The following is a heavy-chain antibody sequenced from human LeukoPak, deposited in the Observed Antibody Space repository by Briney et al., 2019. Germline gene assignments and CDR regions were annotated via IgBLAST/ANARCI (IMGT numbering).Heavy chain of an antibody. CDR1: CGSLSCYY. J-gene: IGHJ4*02. V-gene: IGHV4-34*01. CDR2: INHRGST. CDR3: ARGCEALGSRYAEEVVPAAMRAPYFDY. Sequence: PSETLSLTRSVYCGSLSCYYWSGIREPPGKGREWIGEINHRGSTNYNPSLKRRLTISVDTSKNKFSLKMRYVTAADTAVYYCARGCEALGSRYAEEVVPAAMRAPYFDYWGQGTLVTVSS. D-gene: IGHD2-2*01.